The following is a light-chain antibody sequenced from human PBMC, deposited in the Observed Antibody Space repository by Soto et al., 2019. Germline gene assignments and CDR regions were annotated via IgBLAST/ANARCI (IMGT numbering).Light chain of an antibody. J-gene: IGLJ2*01. Sequence: QSVLTQPPSVSEAPRQRVTISCSGSSSDIGNNAVNWYQQLPGKAPKLLIYYDDLMPSGVSDRFSGSKSGTSASLAISGLQSEDEADYYCAAWDDSLNFVVFGRGTKLTVL. CDR2: YDD. CDR1: SSDIGNNA. V-gene: IGLV1-36*01. CDR3: AAWDDSLNFVV.